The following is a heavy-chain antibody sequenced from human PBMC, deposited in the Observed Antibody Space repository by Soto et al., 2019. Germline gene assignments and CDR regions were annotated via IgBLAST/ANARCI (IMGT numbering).Heavy chain of an antibody. Sequence: GGSLRLSCAASGFTLSSYAMSWVRQAPGKGLEWVSVISGSGGSTYYADSVKGRFTISRDNSKNTLFLQMNSLRAEDTAVYYCATPNRPYCSGGNCYYFDYWGQGTLVTVSS. D-gene: IGHD2-15*01. CDR3: ATPNRPYCSGGNCYYFDY. J-gene: IGHJ4*02. V-gene: IGHV3-23*01. CDR1: GFTLSSYA. CDR2: ISGSGGST.